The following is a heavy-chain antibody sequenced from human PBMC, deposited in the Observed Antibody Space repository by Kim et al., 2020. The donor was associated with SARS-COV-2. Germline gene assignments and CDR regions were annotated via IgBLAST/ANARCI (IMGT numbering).Heavy chain of an antibody. CDR3: ATPRGYSYGPFDY. CDR1: GFTFSSYS. V-gene: IGHV3-21*01. CDR2: ISSSSSYI. D-gene: IGHD5-18*01. J-gene: IGHJ4*02. Sequence: GGSLRLSCAASGFTFSSYSMNWVRQAPGKGLEWVSSISSSSSYIYYADSVKGRFTISRDNAKNSLYLQMNSLRAEDTAVYYCATPRGYSYGPFDYWGQGTLVTVSS.